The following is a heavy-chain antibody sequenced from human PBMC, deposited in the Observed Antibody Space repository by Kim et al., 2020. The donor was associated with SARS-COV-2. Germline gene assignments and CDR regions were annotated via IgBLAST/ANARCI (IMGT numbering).Heavy chain of an antibody. Sequence: GGSLILSCAASGFTFSNAWMSWVRQAPGKGLEWVGRIKSKTDGGTTDYAAPVKGRFTISRDDSKNTLYLQMNSLKTEDTAVYYCTTDMTYYYGSGSYYNVGEGYYFDYWGQGTLVTVSS. CDR1: GFTFSNAW. CDR2: IKSKTDGGTT. D-gene: IGHD3-10*01. CDR3: TTDMTYYYGSGSYYNVGEGYYFDY. J-gene: IGHJ4*02. V-gene: IGHV3-15*01.